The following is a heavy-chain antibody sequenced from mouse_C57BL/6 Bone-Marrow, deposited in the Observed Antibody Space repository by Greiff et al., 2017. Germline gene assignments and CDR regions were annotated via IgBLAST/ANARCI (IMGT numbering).Heavy chain of an antibody. J-gene: IGHJ4*01. D-gene: IGHD2-4*01. Sequence: EVQLVESGGGLVKPGGSLKLSCAASGFTFSDYGMHLVRQAPEKGLEWVAYISSGSSTIYYADTVKGQFTISRDNAKNTLFLQMTSLRSEDTAMYYCARGDYEYYYAMDYWGQGTSVTVSS. CDR1: GFTFSDYG. CDR2: ISSGSSTI. CDR3: ARGDYEYYYAMDY. V-gene: IGHV5-17*01.